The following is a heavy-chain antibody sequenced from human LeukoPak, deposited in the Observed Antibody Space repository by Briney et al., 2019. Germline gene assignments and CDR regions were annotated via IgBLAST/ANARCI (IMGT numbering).Heavy chain of an antibody. Sequence: GGSLRLSCAASGFTFSSYAMSWVRQAPGKGLEWVSAISGSGGSTYYADSVKGRFTISRDNSKNTLYLQMNSLRAEETAVYYCAKISDSSGYYFYFDYWGQGTLVTVSS. V-gene: IGHV3-23*01. CDR2: ISGSGGST. D-gene: IGHD3-22*01. CDR3: AKISDSSGYYFYFDY. J-gene: IGHJ4*02. CDR1: GFTFSSYA.